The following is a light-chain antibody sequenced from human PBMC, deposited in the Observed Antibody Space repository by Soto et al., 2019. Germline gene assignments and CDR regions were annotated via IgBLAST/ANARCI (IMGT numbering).Light chain of an antibody. Sequence: AIQMTQSPSSLSASVGDRVTITCRASQGIRNDLGWYQQKPGKAPKLLIYSASSLQSGVPSRFSGSGSGTDFTLTISSLQPEDFATYYCLQDYNYPPTFGQRTKLEIK. V-gene: IGKV1-6*01. J-gene: IGKJ2*01. CDR2: SAS. CDR3: LQDYNYPPT. CDR1: QGIRND.